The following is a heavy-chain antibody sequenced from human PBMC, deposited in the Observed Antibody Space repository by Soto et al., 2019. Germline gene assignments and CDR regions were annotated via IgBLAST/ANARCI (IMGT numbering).Heavy chain of an antibody. Sequence: QVQLVESGGGVVQPGRSLRLSCAASGFTFSSYGMHWVRQAPGKGLEWVAVIWYDGSNKYYADSVKGRFTISRDNSKNTLYLQMNSLRAEDTAVYYCARGTAQRRTSYYYGSGSYYNVLDYWGQGTLVTVSS. CDR1: GFTFSSYG. D-gene: IGHD3-10*01. CDR3: ARGTAQRRTSYYYGSGSYYNVLDY. J-gene: IGHJ4*02. V-gene: IGHV3-33*01. CDR2: IWYDGSNK.